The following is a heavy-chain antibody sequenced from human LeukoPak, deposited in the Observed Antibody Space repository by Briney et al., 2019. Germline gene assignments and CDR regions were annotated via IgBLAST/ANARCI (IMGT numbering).Heavy chain of an antibody. V-gene: IGHV4-31*03. D-gene: IGHD3-9*01. CDR2: IYYSGST. Sequence: SETLSLTCTVSGGSISSGGYYWSWIRQHPGKGLEWIGYIYYSGSTYYNPSLKSRVTISVDTSKNQFSLKLSSVTAADTAVYYCARDGWYDILTGYPIWGQGTMVTVSP. CDR1: GGSISSGGYY. CDR3: ARDGWYDILTGYPI. J-gene: IGHJ3*02.